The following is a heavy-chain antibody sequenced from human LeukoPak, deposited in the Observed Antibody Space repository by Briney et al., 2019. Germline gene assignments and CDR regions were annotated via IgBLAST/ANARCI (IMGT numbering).Heavy chain of an antibody. Sequence: GGSLRLSCAASGFTFSNYDMHWVRQAPGKGLEWVSAISSSSAYIYYADSVKGRFTISRDNAENSLFLQLNSLRAEDTAVYFCTRGEEKATITGLDSWGQGTLVTVSS. CDR2: ISSSSAYI. V-gene: IGHV3-21*01. CDR1: GFTFSNYD. J-gene: IGHJ4*02. CDR3: TRGEEKATITGLDS. D-gene: IGHD5-24*01.